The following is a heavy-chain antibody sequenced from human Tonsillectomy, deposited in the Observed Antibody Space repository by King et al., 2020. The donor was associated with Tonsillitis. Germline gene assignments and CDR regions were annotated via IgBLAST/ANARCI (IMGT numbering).Heavy chain of an antibody. CDR1: GFTFSSYA. Sequence: VQLVESGGGVVQPGRSLRLSCAASGFTFSSYAMHWVRQAPGKGLEWVAVISYDGSNKYYEDSVKGRFTISRDNSKNTLYLQMNSLRAEDTAVYYCARGPTVVTPGDYWGQGTLVTVSS. CDR3: ARGPTVVTPGDY. J-gene: IGHJ4*02. D-gene: IGHD4-23*01. V-gene: IGHV3-30-3*01. CDR2: ISYDGSNK.